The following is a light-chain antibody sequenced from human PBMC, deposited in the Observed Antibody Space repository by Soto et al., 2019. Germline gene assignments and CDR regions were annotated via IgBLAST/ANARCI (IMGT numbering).Light chain of an antibody. Sequence: EIVLTQSPGTLSLSPGERATLSCRASQSVSSSFLAWSQQKPGQAPRLLIYGASSRATGIPDRFRGSGSGTDFTLTISRLEPEDFAVYYCQQYDRSPWTFGQGTKVEIK. J-gene: IGKJ1*01. CDR1: QSVSSSF. CDR3: QQYDRSPWT. V-gene: IGKV3-20*01. CDR2: GAS.